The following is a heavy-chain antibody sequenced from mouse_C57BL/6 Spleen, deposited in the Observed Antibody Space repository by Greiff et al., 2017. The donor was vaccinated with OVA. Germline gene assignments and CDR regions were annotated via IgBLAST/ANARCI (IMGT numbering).Heavy chain of an antibody. CDR3: AMGHYYGSSYVDY. Sequence: QVQLQQPGAELVMPGASVKLSCKASGYTFTSYWMHWVKQRPGQGLEWIGEIDPSDSYTNYNQKFKGKSTLTVDKSSSTAYMQLSSLTSEDSAVYYCAMGHYYGSSYVDYWGQGTTLTVSS. CDR2: IDPSDSYT. D-gene: IGHD1-1*01. V-gene: IGHV1-69*01. CDR1: GYTFTSYW. J-gene: IGHJ2*01.